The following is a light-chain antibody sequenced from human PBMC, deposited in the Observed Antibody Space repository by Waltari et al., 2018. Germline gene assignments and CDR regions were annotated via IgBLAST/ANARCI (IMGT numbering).Light chain of an antibody. J-gene: IGKJ4*01. V-gene: IGKV3-11*01. CDR3: QQRRSWPLT. CDR1: QMCGTY. CDR2: DAS. Sequence: GRARQMCGTYVSRYQQRPGKSPRLLIYDASYRATGIPARFSGSGSETDFTLTISSLQPEDFAVYYCQQRRSWPLTFGGGTRVQI.